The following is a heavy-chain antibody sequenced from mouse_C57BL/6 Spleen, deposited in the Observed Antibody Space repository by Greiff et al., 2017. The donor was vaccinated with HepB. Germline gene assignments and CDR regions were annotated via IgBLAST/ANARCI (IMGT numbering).Heavy chain of an antibody. CDR2: ISSGSSTI. V-gene: IGHV5-17*01. Sequence: DVMLVESGGGLVKPGGSLKLSCAASGFTFSDYGMHWVRQAPEKGLEWVAYISSGSSTIYYADTVKGRFTISRDNAKNTLFLQMTSLRSEDTAMYYCASDYGSRAWFAYWGQGTLVTVSA. CDR3: ASDYGSRAWFAY. CDR1: GFTFSDYG. J-gene: IGHJ3*01. D-gene: IGHD1-1*01.